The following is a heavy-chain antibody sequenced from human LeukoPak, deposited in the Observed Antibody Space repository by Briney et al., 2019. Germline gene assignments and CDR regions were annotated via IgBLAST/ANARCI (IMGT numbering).Heavy chain of an antibody. J-gene: IGHJ4*02. Sequence: SETLSLTCTVSGDSVSNGNYYWSWLRQPPGKALEWIGYIYYTGKTYYNPSLEGRATILVDTSRNHFSVKLSSVTAADTAVYYCARSQNYYGSGDYWSQGTLVTVSS. V-gene: IGHV4-61*03. CDR1: GDSVSNGNYY. CDR3: ARSQNYYGSGDY. D-gene: IGHD3-10*01. CDR2: IYYTGKT.